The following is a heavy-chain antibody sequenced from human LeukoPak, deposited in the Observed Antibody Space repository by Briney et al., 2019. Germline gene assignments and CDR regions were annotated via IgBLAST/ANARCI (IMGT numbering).Heavy chain of an antibody. J-gene: IGHJ4*02. D-gene: IGHD7-27*01. Sequence: GGSLRLSCAASGFTFSSYAMSWVRQAPGKGLEWLSTVGGGGENTYYADSVRGRFTISRDNSKNTVYLQMKSLRAEDTAVYFCAKVLTGSQDYWGQGTLVTVSS. CDR1: GFTFSSYA. CDR3: AKVLTGSQDY. V-gene: IGHV3-23*01. CDR2: VGGGGENT.